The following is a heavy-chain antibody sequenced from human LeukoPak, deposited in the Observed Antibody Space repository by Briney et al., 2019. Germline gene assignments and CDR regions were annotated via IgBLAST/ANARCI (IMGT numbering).Heavy chain of an antibody. Sequence: SETLSLTCTVSGGSISSSSYYWGWIRQPPGKGLEWIGSIHYSGSTYYNPSLKSRVTISVDTSKNQFSLKLSSVTAADTAVYYCAWVFKGYWGQGTLVTVSS. V-gene: IGHV4-39*01. CDR1: GGSISSSSYY. J-gene: IGHJ4*02. CDR3: AWVFKGY. CDR2: IHYSGST.